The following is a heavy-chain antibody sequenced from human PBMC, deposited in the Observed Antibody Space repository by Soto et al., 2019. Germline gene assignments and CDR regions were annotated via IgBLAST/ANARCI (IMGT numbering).Heavy chain of an antibody. CDR2: ISYDGSNK. Sequence: QVQLVESGGGVVQPGRSLRLSCAASGFTFSSYGMHWVRQAPGKGLEWVAVISYDGSNKYYADSVKGRFTISRDNSKNTLYLQMNSLRAEDTAVYYCAKAPYGGNSGLPFDYWGQGTLVTVSS. V-gene: IGHV3-30*18. D-gene: IGHD2-21*02. CDR1: GFTFSSYG. CDR3: AKAPYGGNSGLPFDY. J-gene: IGHJ4*02.